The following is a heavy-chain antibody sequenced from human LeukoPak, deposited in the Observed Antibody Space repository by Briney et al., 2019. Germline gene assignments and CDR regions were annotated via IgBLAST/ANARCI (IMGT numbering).Heavy chain of an antibody. CDR2: IYASGST. CDR3: ARKALPGNWFDP. V-gene: IGHV4-4*07. CDR1: GDSISGYY. Sequence: SETLSLTCTGSGDSISGYYWSWIRQPAGKGLEWIGRIYASGSTNYNPSLKSRVTMSLDTSKNQFSLNLSSVTAADTAVYYCARKALPGNWFDPWGQGTLVTVSS. J-gene: IGHJ5*02.